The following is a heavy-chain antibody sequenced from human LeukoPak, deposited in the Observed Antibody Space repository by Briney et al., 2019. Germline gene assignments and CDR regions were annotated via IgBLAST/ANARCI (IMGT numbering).Heavy chain of an antibody. CDR2: ISAYNGNT. D-gene: IGHD6-19*01. V-gene: IGHV1-18*01. CDR1: GYTFTSYG. J-gene: IGHJ5*02. Sequence: EASVKVSCKASGYTFTSYGISWVRQAPGQGLEWMGWISAYNGNTNYAQKLQGRVTMTTDTSTSTAYMELRSLRSDDTAVYYCALGAAVAEWGWFDPWGQGTLVTVSS. CDR3: ALGAAVAEWGWFDP.